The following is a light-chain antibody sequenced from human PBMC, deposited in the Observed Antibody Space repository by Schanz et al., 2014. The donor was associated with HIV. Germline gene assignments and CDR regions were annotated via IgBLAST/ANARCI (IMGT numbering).Light chain of an antibody. CDR2: GTS. CDR1: QSVKSNF. Sequence: EIVLTQSPGTLSLSPGERGTLSCRASQSVKSNFIGWYQQKPGQAPRLLIYGTSTRAAGIPDRFSGSGSGADFTLTISRLEPDDFAMYYCQSFGGSWGTFGGGTKVEIK. CDR3: QSFGGSWGT. V-gene: IGKV3-20*01. J-gene: IGKJ4*01.